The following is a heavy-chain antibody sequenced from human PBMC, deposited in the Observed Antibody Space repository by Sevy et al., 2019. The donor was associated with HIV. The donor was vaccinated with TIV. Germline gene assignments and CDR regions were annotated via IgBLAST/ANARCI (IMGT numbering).Heavy chain of an antibody. CDR1: GGSISSYY. D-gene: IGHD3-22*01. CDR2: IYYSGST. J-gene: IGHJ3*02. CDR3: ARVPPYYYDSSGYFQRDAFDI. V-gene: IGHV4-59*13. Sequence: SETLSLTCTVSGGSISSYYWSWIRQPPGKGLEWIGYIYYSGSTNYNPTLKSRVTISVDTSKNQFSLKLSSVTAAATAVYYCARVPPYYYDSSGYFQRDAFDIWGQGTMVTVSS.